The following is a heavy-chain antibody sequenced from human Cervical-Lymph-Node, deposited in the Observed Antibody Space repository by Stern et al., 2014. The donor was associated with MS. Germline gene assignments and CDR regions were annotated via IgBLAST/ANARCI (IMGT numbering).Heavy chain of an antibody. CDR1: GYIFTGYY. V-gene: IGHV1-2*02. CDR3: ARDQRGITIFGVVTDYYYLGMDV. Sequence: VQLEESGAEVMKPGASVKVSCKTSGYIFTGYYIHWVRQAPGQGLEWMAWINPNTGGTKYAQKFQGRVTMSRDTSISTAYVELSSMTSDDTAVYYCARDQRGITIFGVVTDYYYLGMDVWGQGTTVTVSS. CDR2: INPNTGGT. D-gene: IGHD3-3*01. J-gene: IGHJ6*02.